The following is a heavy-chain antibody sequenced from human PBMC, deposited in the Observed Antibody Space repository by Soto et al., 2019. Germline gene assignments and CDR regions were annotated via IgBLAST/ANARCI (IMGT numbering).Heavy chain of an antibody. V-gene: IGHV3-23*01. J-gene: IGHJ4*02. CDR3: AKDEEYYDSSSNY. CDR2: IGGSGGST. D-gene: IGHD3-22*01. CDR1: GFTFSSYA. Sequence: EVQLLESGGGLVQPGGSLRLSCAASGFTFSSYAMSWVRQAPGKGLEWVSAIGGSGGSTYYADSVKGRFTISRDNSTTRLYLQMNSRRAEDTAVYYCAKDEEYYDSSSNYWGQGTLVTVSS.